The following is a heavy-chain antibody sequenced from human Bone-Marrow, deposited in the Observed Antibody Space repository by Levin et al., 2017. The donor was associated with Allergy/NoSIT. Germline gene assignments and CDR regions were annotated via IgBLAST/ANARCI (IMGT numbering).Heavy chain of an antibody. Sequence: GASVKVSCKASGGTFSSYAISWVRQAPGQGLEWMGGIIPIFGTANYAQKFQGRVTITADKSTSTAYMELSSLRSEDTAVYYCARGGPTGHHPKKFDPWGQGTLVTVSS. CDR1: GGTFSSYA. V-gene: IGHV1-69*06. J-gene: IGHJ5*02. CDR3: ARGGPTGHHPKKFDP. CDR2: IIPIFGTA.